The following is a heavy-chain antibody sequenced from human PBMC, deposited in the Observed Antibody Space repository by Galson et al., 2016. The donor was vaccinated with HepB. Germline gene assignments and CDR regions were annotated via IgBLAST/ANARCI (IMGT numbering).Heavy chain of an antibody. D-gene: IGHD4-17*01. CDR3: ARALEYGSRNYYDYYAMDV. J-gene: IGHJ6*02. CDR1: GYRLTDYW. CDR2: IDPDDSYT. Sequence: QSGAEVKEPGESLRISCQGSGYRLTDYWITWVRQVPGKGLQWMGRIDPDDSYTNYSPSFQGHVTISVDKSINTAYLQWSTLKASDTAIYYCARALEYGSRNYYDYYAMDVWGPGTTVSVSS. V-gene: IGHV5-10-1*01.